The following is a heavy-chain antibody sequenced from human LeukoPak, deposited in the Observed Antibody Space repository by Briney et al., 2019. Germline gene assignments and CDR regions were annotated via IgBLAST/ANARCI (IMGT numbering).Heavy chain of an antibody. CDR1: GFSFSTYW. D-gene: IGHD3-22*01. CDR2: IDQDGSEK. Sequence: GGSLRLSCAASGFSFSTYWMNWVRQAPGKGLEWVGNIDQDGSEKHYVASMKGRFSISRENARNSLFLQMNSLRAEDTAVYYCARDGHSSGSPQYDYWGQGTLVTVSS. CDR3: ARDGHSSGSPQYDY. V-gene: IGHV3-7*03. J-gene: IGHJ4*02.